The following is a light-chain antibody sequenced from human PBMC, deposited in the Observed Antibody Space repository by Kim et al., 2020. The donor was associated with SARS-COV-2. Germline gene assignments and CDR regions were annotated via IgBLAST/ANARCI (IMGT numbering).Light chain of an antibody. J-gene: IGKJ4*01. CDR1: QSVSSY. CDR2: DAS. V-gene: IGKV3-11*01. CDR3: QQRSNWPT. Sequence: LCPGERATISCRASQSVSSYLAWYQQKPGQAPSLLIYDASNRATGIPARFSGSGSGTDFTLTISRLEPEDFAVYYCQQRSNWPTFGGGTKVDIK.